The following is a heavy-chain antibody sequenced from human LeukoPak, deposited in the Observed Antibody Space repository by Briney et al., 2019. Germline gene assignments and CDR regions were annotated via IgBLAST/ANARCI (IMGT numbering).Heavy chain of an antibody. D-gene: IGHD1-26*01. V-gene: IGHV1-8*01. CDR2: MNPNSGNT. Sequence: DSVEVSCKASGYTFTSYDINWVRQATGQGLKWMGWMNPNSGNTGYAQKFQGRVTMTRNTSISTAYMELSRLTHDDTAVYYCARDRGAGGWECGTYWGQGTLVTVSS. J-gene: IGHJ4*02. CDR1: GYTFTSYD. CDR3: ARDRGAGGWECGTY.